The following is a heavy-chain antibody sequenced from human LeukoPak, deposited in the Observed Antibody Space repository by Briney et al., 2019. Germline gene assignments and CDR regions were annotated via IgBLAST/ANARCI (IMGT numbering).Heavy chain of an antibody. Sequence: SVKVSCKASGGTFSSYAISWVRQAPGQGLEWMGGIIPIFGTANYAQKFQGRITITADESTSTAYMELSSLRSEDTAVYYCATEMVRGVRGWFDPWGQGTLVTVSS. CDR2: IIPIFGTA. CDR3: ATEMVRGVRGWFDP. J-gene: IGHJ5*02. D-gene: IGHD3-10*01. CDR1: GGTFSSYA. V-gene: IGHV1-69*13.